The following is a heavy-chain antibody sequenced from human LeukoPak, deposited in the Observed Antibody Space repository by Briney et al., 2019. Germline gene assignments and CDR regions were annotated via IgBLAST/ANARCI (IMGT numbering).Heavy chain of an antibody. CDR1: GGSISSYY. J-gene: IGHJ5*02. CDR2: IYYSGST. Sequence: SETLSLTCTVSGGSISSYYWSWIRQPPGKGLEWIGYIYYSGSTNYNPSLKSRVTISVDTSKNQFSLKLSSVTAADTAVYYCARGSYCSGGSCSALWWFDPWGQGTLVTVS. D-gene: IGHD2-15*01. V-gene: IGHV4-59*01. CDR3: ARGSYCSGGSCSALWWFDP.